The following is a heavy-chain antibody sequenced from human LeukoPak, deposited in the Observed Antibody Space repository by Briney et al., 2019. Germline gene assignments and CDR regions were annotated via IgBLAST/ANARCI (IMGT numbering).Heavy chain of an antibody. V-gene: IGHV3-48*03. CDR1: GFTFSSYE. J-gene: IGHJ4*02. D-gene: IGHD5-12*01. CDR2: ISSSGSTI. Sequence: GGSLRLSCAASGFTFSSYEMNWVRQAPGKELAWVSYISSSGSTIYYADSVKGRFTISRDNAKNSLYLQMNSLRAEDTAVYYCARDPYSGYEYFDYWGQGTLVTVSS. CDR3: ARDPYSGYEYFDY.